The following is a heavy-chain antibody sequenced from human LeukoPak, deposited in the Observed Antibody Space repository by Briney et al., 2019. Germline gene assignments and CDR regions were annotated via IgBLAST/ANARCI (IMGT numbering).Heavy chain of an antibody. D-gene: IGHD3-10*01. CDR2: ISSSGSTI. V-gene: IGHV3-48*03. CDR3: ARGAATNLWPSDY. CDR1: GFTFSSYE. J-gene: IGHJ4*02. Sequence: GGSLRLSCAASGFTFSSYEMNWGRQAPGKGLEWVSYISSSGSTIYYADSVKGRFTISRDNAKNSLYLQMNSLRAEDTAIYYCARGAATNLWPSDYWGQGTLVTVSS.